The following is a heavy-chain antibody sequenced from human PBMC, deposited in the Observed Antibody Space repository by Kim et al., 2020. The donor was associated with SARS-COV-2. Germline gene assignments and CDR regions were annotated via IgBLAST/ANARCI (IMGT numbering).Heavy chain of an antibody. V-gene: IGHV1-18*04. CDR2: ISAYNGNT. CDR3: ARDTPTMVRGVIIKSYYGMDV. CDR1: GYTFTSYG. J-gene: IGHJ6*02. D-gene: IGHD3-10*01. Sequence: ASVKVSCKASGYTFTSYGISWVRQAPGQGLEWMGWISAYNGNTNYAQKLQGRVTMTTDTSTSTAYMELRSLRSDDTAVYYCARDTPTMVRGVIIKSYYGMDVWGQGTTVTVSS.